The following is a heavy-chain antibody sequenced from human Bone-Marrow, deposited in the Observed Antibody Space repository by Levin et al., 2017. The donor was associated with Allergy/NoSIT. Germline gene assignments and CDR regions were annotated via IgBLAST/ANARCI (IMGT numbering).Heavy chain of an antibody. Sequence: SQTLSLTCTVSGDSISRSTYYWVWIRQPPGKGLEWIGSIYYIWTTYYNPSLKSRVTISVDTSKNQFSLKLTSMTAADTAVYYCAREGTPQSWDYWGQGTLVSVSS. CDR1: GDSISRSTYY. D-gene: IGHD1-14*01. V-gene: IGHV4-39*07. J-gene: IGHJ4*02. CDR2: IYYIWTT. CDR3: AREGTPQSWDY.